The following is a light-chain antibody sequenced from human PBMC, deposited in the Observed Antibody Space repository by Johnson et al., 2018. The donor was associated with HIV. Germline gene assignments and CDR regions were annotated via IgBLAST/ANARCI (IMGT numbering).Light chain of an antibody. CDR1: YSNIGDNY. J-gene: IGLJ1*01. CDR3: GTWDSSLSGSYV. Sequence: QSVLTQSPSVSAAPGQKVTISCSGSYSNIGDNYVSWYQRLPGTAPKLLIYENNERPSGLPDRFSGSKSGTSATLGINGLQTGDEADYYFGTWDSSLSGSYVFGTGTKVTVL. V-gene: IGLV1-51*02. CDR2: ENN.